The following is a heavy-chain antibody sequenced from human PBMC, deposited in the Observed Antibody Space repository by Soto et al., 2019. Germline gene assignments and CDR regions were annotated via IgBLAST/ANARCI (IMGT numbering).Heavy chain of an antibody. CDR2: IIPILGIA. V-gene: IGHV1-69*02. J-gene: IGHJ4*02. CDR1: GGGFSSYT. Sequence: GASVKVSCKASGGGFSSYTISWVRQAPGQGLEWMGRIIPILGIANYAQKFQGRVTITADKSTSTAYMELSSLRSEDTAVYYCARSLTSTVTYDYWGQGTLVTVSS. CDR3: ARSLTSTVTYDY. D-gene: IGHD4-17*01.